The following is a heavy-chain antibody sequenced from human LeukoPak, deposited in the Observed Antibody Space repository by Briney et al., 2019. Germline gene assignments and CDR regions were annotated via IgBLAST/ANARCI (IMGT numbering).Heavy chain of an antibody. V-gene: IGHV1-3*01. CDR1: GYTFTSYA. CDR2: INAGNGNT. Sequence: GASVKVSCKASGYTFTSYAMHWVRQAPGQRLEWMGWINAGNGNTKYSQKFQGRVTITRDTSASTAYMELSSLRSEDTAVYYCARVEVQRYCSSTSCYHLFGHYYYMDVWGKGTTVTVSS. CDR3: ARVEVQRYCSSTSCYHLFGHYYYMDV. J-gene: IGHJ6*03. D-gene: IGHD2-2*01.